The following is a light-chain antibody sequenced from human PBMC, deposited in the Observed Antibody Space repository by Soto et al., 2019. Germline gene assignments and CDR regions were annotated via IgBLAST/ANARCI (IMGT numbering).Light chain of an antibody. CDR2: DAS. J-gene: IGKJ1*01. CDR1: QSVSSN. V-gene: IGKV3-15*01. CDR3: QQSNNWPWT. Sequence: EIVMTQSPATLSVSPGERATLSCRASQSVSSNLAWYQQKPGQAPRLLIYDASTRATGIPARFGGSGSGTEFTLTISSLQSEDFAVYYCQQSNNWPWTFGQGTKVDIK.